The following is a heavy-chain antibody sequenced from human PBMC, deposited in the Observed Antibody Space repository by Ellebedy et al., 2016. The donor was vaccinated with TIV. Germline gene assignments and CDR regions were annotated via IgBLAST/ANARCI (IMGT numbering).Heavy chain of an antibody. D-gene: IGHD3-9*01. CDR3: ARNGLLRYFDWLPSPGFDY. CDR1: GGSFSGYY. Sequence: GSLRLSXAVYGGSFSGYYWSWIRQPPGKGLEWIGEINHSGSTNYNPSLKSRVTISVDTSKNQFSLKLSSVTAADTAVYYCARNGLLRYFDWLPSPGFDYWGQGTLVTVSS. J-gene: IGHJ4*02. CDR2: INHSGST. V-gene: IGHV4-34*01.